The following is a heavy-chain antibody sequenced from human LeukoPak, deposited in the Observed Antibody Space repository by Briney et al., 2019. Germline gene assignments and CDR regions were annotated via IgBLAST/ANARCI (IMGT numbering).Heavy chain of an antibody. Sequence: ASVKVSCKASGYTFTSYYMHWVRQAPGQGLEWMGIINPSGGSTNYAQKFQGRVTMTRDTSTSTVYMDLTRVRFEDTAVYYCVRGRERGTYFIWGQGTLVTVSS. CDR3: VRGRERGTYFI. D-gene: IGHD3-10*01. V-gene: IGHV1-46*01. CDR2: INPSGGST. J-gene: IGHJ4*02. CDR1: GYTFTSYY.